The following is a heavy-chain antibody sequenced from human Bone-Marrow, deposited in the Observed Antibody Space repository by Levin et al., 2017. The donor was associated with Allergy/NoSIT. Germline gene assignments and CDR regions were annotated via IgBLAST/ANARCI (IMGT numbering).Heavy chain of an antibody. J-gene: IGHJ6*03. D-gene: IGHD1-7*01. V-gene: IGHV1-69*06. Sequence: SVKVSCKASGGTFSSYAISWVRQAPGQGLEWMGGIIPIFGTANYAQKFQGRVTITADKSTSTAYMELSSLRSEDTAVYYCARESRTGTSGRSYYYYYYYMDVWGKGTTVTVSS. CDR1: GGTFSSYA. CDR2: IIPIFGTA. CDR3: ARESRTGTSGRSYYYYYYYMDV.